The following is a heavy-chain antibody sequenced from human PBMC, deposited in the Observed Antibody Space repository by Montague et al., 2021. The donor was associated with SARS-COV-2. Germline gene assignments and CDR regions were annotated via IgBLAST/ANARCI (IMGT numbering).Heavy chain of an antibody. CDR2: ISGFGGGT. V-gene: IGHV3-23*01. CDR1: GFIFTNYG. CDR3: AKSFSGTRNWFDI. J-gene: IGHJ5*02. D-gene: IGHD1-14*01. Sequence: SLRLSCAASGFIFTNYGMNWVRRAPGKGLESVAGISGFGGGTYYSDSVEGRFTISRATSNSTLFLQMDGLRAEDTAIYYCAKSFSGTRNWFDIWGQGTLVTVPA.